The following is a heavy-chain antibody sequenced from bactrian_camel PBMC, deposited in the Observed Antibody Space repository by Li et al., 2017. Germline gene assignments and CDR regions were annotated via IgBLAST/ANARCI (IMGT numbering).Heavy chain of an antibody. D-gene: IGHD3*01. Sequence: VQLVESGGGLVQSEGSLRLSCAASGFTFSNYAMSWVRQAPGKGLEWVSDIGSGGDSTSYADSVKGRFTISRDNAWKTIYLQMNSLHPDDTAMYYCAADGRGCWLLLHRSDSRFRRWGQGTQVTVS. CDR1: GFTFSNYA. CDR3: AADGRGCWLLLHRSDSRFRR. V-gene: IGHV3S40*01. CDR2: IGSGGDST. J-gene: IGHJ4*01.